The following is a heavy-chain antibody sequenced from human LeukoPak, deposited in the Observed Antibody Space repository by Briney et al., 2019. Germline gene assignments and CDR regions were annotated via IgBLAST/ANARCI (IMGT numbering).Heavy chain of an antibody. CDR2: MYYSGST. Sequence: SETLSLTCTVSGGSISSSSYYWGWIRQPPGKGLEWIGSMYYSGSTYYNPSLKSRVTISVDTSKNQFSLNLSSVTAADTAVYYCARTKLEYSSSWGGKYFDYWGQGTLVTVPS. V-gene: IGHV4-39*01. D-gene: IGHD6-6*01. CDR1: GGSISSSSYY. CDR3: ARTKLEYSSSWGGKYFDY. J-gene: IGHJ4*02.